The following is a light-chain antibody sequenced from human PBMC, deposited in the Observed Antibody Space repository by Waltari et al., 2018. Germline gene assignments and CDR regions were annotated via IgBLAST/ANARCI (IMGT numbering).Light chain of an antibody. V-gene: IGLV2-23*01. CDR3: CSYAGSSTYV. CDR1: RSDVGSYNL. J-gene: IGLJ1*01. CDR2: EGS. Sequence: QSALTQPASVSGSPGPSLTLSCTGTRSDVGSYNLVSWYQPHPGKAPKVMIYEGSKRPSGVSNRFSGSKSGNTASLTISGLQAEDEADYYCCSYAGSSTYVFGTGTKVTVL.